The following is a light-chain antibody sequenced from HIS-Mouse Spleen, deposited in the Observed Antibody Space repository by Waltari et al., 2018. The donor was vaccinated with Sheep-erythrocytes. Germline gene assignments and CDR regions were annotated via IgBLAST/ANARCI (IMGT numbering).Light chain of an antibody. CDR2: QDS. CDR3: QAWDSSTAWDVV. J-gene: IGLJ2*01. CDR1: KLGDKY. V-gene: IGLV3-1*01. Sequence: SYELTQPPSVSVSPGQTASITCSGDKLGDKYACWGQQKPGQSPVLVIYQDSKRPSGIPGRFPGSNAGNTATLTISGTQAMDEADYYCQAWDSSTAWDVVFGGGTKLTVL.